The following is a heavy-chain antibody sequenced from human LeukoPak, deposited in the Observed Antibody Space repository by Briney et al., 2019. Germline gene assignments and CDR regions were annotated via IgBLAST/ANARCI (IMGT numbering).Heavy chain of an antibody. V-gene: IGHV3-66*01. CDR3: ARGHYDILTDYYTPVVDY. J-gene: IGHJ4*02. D-gene: IGHD3-9*01. Sequence: GGSLRLSCAASGFTVSTNYMSWVRQAPGKGLEWVSVIYPSDNTYYADSLKGRFTISRDNSKNTLYLQMNSLRVEDTAVYYCARGHYDILTDYYTPVVDYWGQGTLVTVSS. CDR1: GFTVSTNY. CDR2: IYPSDNT.